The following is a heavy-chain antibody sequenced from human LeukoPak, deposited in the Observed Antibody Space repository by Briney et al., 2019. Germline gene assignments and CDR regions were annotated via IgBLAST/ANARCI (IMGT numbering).Heavy chain of an antibody. CDR3: AKIPMITFGGVIYYFDY. Sequence: PPGGSLRLSCAASGFTFSRYAMSWVREAPGKGLEWVSAISGSGGSTYYADSVKGRFTISRDNSKNTLYLQMNSLRAEDTAVYYCAKIPMITFGGVIYYFDYWGQGTLVTVSS. CDR1: GFTFSRYA. CDR2: ISGSGGST. D-gene: IGHD3-16*02. V-gene: IGHV3-23*01. J-gene: IGHJ4*02.